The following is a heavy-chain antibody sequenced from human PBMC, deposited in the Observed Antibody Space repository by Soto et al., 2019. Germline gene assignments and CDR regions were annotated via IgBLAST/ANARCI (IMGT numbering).Heavy chain of an antibody. Sequence: EASVKVSCKASGYTFTSYYMHWVRQAPGQGLEWMGIINPSGGSTSYAQKFQGRVTMTRDTSTSTVYMELSSLRSEDTAVYYCARDREGGYYQTLPYYYYGMDVWGQGTTVTVSS. J-gene: IGHJ6*02. CDR2: INPSGGST. D-gene: IGHD3-3*01. CDR3: ARDREGGYYQTLPYYYYGMDV. V-gene: IGHV1-46*01. CDR1: GYTFTSYY.